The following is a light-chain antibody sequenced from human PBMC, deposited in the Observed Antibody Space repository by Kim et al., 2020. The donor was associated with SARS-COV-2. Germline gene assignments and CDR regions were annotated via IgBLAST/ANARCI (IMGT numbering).Light chain of an antibody. V-gene: IGLV3-1*01. Sequence: SSELTQPPSVSVSPGQTASITCSGDKLGDKYACWYQQKPGQSPVLVIYQDSKRPSGIPERFSGSNSGNTATLTISGTQAMDEADYYCQAWDSSTGVFGTGTKVHRP. CDR1: KLGDKY. J-gene: IGLJ1*01. CDR3: QAWDSSTGV. CDR2: QDS.